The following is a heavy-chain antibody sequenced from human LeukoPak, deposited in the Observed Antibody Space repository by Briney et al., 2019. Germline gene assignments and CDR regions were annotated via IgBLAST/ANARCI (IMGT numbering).Heavy chain of an antibody. CDR1: GFTFGDSG. CDR3: TFSRSGYAGIDY. J-gene: IGHJ4*02. Sequence: GGSLRLSCAASGFTFGDSGMQWVRQASGKGLEWAGRIRSKANSYATAYAASVKGRFTISRDDSKNTAFLQMNSLKTEDTAVYYCTFSRSGYAGIDYWGQGTLVTVSS. CDR2: IRSKANSYAT. D-gene: IGHD5-12*01. V-gene: IGHV3-73*01.